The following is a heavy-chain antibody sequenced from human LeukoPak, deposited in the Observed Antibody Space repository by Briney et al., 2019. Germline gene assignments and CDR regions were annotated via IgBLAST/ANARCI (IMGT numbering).Heavy chain of an antibody. CDR1: GFTFSSYA. J-gene: IGHJ6*03. D-gene: IGHD2/OR15-2a*01. Sequence: GGSLRLSCAASGFTFSSYAMSWVRQAPGKGLEWVSAISGSGGSTYYADSVKGRFTISRDNSKNTLYLQMNSLRAEDTAVYYCAKGSTSFFYYYMDVWGKGTTVTVSS. CDR3: AKGSTSFFYYYMDV. V-gene: IGHV3-23*01. CDR2: ISGSGGST.